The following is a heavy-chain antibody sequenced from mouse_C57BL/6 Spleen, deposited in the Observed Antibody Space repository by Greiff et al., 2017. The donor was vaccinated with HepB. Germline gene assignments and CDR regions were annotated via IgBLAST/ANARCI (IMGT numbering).Heavy chain of an antibody. CDR3: ARYSSGLDY. V-gene: IGHV1-55*01. Sequence: QVQLQQPGAELVKPGASVKMSCKASGYTFTSYWITWVKQRPGQGLEWIGDIYPGSGSTNYNEKFKSKATLTVDKSSSTAYMKLSSLTSEVSAVYYCARYSSGLDYWGQGTTLTVSS. CDR1: GYTFTSYW. J-gene: IGHJ2*01. CDR2: IYPGSGST. D-gene: IGHD3-2*02.